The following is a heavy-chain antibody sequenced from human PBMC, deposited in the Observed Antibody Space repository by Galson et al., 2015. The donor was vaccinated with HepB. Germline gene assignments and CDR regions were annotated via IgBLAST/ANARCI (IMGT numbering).Heavy chain of an antibody. Sequence: SLRLSCAASGFVFSDYAMTWVRQAPGKGLEWVSGIFGGGFGAYYADSVKGRFTISRDNSKKILYLQMNSLRADDTAVYYCAKQEGRPPSDYCFDYWGQGTLVTVSS. CDR2: IFGGGFGA. J-gene: IGHJ4*02. CDR3: AKQEGRPPSDYCFDY. CDR1: GFVFSDYA. V-gene: IGHV3-23*01. D-gene: IGHD4/OR15-4a*01.